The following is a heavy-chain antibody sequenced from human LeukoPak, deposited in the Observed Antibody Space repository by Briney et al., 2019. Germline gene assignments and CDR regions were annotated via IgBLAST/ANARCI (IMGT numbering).Heavy chain of an antibody. V-gene: IGHV3-74*01. CDR3: SRGHYGPDY. J-gene: IGHJ4*02. Sequence: GGSLRLSCTASGFPYGSTSMHWVRQAPGKGLEWVSGIQRDGTSPTYADSVKGRFIISRDNAKGSVYLRMNILRAEDTAVYYCSRGHYGPDYWGQGTLVTASS. D-gene: IGHD3-16*01. CDR2: IQRDGTSP. CDR1: GFPYGSTS.